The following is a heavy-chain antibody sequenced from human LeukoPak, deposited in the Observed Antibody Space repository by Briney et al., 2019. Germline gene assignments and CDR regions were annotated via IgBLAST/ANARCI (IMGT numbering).Heavy chain of an antibody. CDR2: INHSGST. J-gene: IGHJ6*02. V-gene: IGHV4-34*01. Sequence: PSETLSLTCAVYGGSFSGYYWSWIRQPPGKGLEWIGEINHSGSTNYNPSLKSRVTISVDTSKNQFSLKLSFVTAADMAVYYCARRSSGYGMDVWGQGTTVTVSS. D-gene: IGHD3-22*01. CDR3: ARRSSGYGMDV. CDR1: GGSFSGYY.